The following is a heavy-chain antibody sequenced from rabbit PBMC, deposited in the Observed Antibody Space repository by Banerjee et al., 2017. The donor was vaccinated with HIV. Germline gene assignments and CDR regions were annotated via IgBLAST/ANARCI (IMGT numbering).Heavy chain of an antibody. J-gene: IGHJ4*01. D-gene: IGHD1-1*01. CDR1: GFSFSSSYY. CDR2: IYAGNNGSP. Sequence: QSLEESGGDLVKPGASLTLTCTASGFSFSSSYYMCWVRQAPGKGLEWIGCIYAGNNGSPYYASWAKGRFTISKTSSTTVTLQMTSLTAADTATYFCARDLTGVIGWNLNLWGPGTLVTVS. V-gene: IGHV1S40*01. CDR3: ARDLTGVIGWNLNL.